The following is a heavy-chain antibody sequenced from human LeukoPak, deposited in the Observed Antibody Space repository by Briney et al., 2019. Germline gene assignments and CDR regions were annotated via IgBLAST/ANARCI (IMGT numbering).Heavy chain of an antibody. J-gene: IGHJ4*02. V-gene: IGHV3-73*01. CDR1: GFTFSGSA. D-gene: IGHD3-22*01. CDR3: TSDSSGYYYVNY. Sequence: GGSLRLSCAASGFTFSGSAMHWVRQASGKGLEWVGLIRSKADSYATAYAASVKGRFTISRDDSKNMAYLQMNSLKTEDTAVYYCTSDSSGYYYVNYWGQGTLVTVSS. CDR2: IRSKADSYAT.